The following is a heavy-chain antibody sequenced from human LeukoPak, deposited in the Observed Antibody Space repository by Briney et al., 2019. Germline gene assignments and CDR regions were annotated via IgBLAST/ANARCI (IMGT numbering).Heavy chain of an antibody. J-gene: IGHJ4*02. CDR1: GGTFSSYA. Sequence: GASVKVSCKASGGTFSSYAIRWVRQAPGQGLEWMGRIIPILGIANYAQKFQGRVTITADKSTSTAYMELSSLRSEDTAVYYCARDKRGFGGVIVGDYWGQGALVTVSS. D-gene: IGHD3-16*02. CDR2: IIPILGIA. CDR3: ARDKRGFGGVIVGDY. V-gene: IGHV1-69*04.